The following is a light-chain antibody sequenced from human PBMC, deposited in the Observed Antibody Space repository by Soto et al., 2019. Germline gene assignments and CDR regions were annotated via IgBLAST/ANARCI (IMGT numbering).Light chain of an antibody. Sequence: EIVLTQSPGTLSLFPGERATLSCSASQTVTLLAWFQQKPGQAPRLLIYRAFSRATGVPDRFSGSGSGTDFTLTISRLEPEDFALYYCQQYGDAPITFGQGTRLEIK. CDR2: RAF. J-gene: IGKJ5*01. CDR3: QQYGDAPIT. V-gene: IGKV3-20*01. CDR1: QTVTL.